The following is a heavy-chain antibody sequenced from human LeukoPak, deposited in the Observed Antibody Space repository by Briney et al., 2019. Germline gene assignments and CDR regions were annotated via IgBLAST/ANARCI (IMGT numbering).Heavy chain of an antibody. V-gene: IGHV4-31*11. CDR2: IYYSGST. CDR3: ARGEDGYKPLA. Sequence: SETLSLTCVVSGGSISSSNWWSWIRQHPGKGLEWIGYIYYSGSTYYNPSLKSRVTISVDTSKNQFSLKLSSVTAADTAVYYCARGEDGYKPLAWGQGTLVTVSS. J-gene: IGHJ5*02. D-gene: IGHD5-24*01. CDR1: GGSISSSNW.